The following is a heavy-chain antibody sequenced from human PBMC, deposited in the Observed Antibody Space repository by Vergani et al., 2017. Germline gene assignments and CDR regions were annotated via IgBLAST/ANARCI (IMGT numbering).Heavy chain of an antibody. V-gene: IGHV1-69*08. J-gene: IGHJ4*02. Sequence: QVQLVQSGAEVKKPGSSVKVSCKASGGTFSSYTISWVRQAPGQGLEWMGRIIPILGTANYAQKFQGRVTITADKSTSTAYMELSSLRSEDTAVYYCARGRDGYNPYYFDYWGQGTLVTVSS. CDR2: IIPILGTA. CDR3: ARGRDGYNPYYFDY. D-gene: IGHD5-24*01. CDR1: GGTFSSYT.